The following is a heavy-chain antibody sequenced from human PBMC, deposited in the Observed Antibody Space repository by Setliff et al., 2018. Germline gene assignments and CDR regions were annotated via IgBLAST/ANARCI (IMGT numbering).Heavy chain of an antibody. V-gene: IGHV5-51*01. J-gene: IGHJ6*03. CDR1: GYTFTNYW. CDR2: IHPGDSDT. Sequence: GESLKISCQGSGYTFTNYWIAWVRQKPGKGLEWMGIIHPGDSDTTYSPSFQGQVTISADKSVSTAYLQWNSLKASDTAMYYCARVGVDTRSSTDYRYYMDVWGQGTTVTVSS. D-gene: IGHD5-18*01. CDR3: ARVGVDTRSSTDYRYYMDV.